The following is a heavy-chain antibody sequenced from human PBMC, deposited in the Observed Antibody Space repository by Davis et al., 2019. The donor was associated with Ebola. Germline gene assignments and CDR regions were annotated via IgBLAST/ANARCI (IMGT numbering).Heavy chain of an antibody. D-gene: IGHD3-16*01. CDR3: ARELRSTFGGVTYFGDY. Sequence: ASVKVSCKASGYTFTSYGISWVRQAPGQGLEWMGWISAYNGNTNYAQKFQGRVTMTRDTSISTAYMELSRLRSDDTAVYYCARELRSTFGGVTYFGDYWGQGTLVTVSS. J-gene: IGHJ4*02. CDR1: GYTFTSYG. CDR2: ISAYNGNT. V-gene: IGHV1-18*04.